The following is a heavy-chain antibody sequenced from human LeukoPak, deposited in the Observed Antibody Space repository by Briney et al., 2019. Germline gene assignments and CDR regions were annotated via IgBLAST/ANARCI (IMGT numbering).Heavy chain of an antibody. CDR2: ISAGGGTT. Sequence: GGSLRLSCAASGFTFSNYAMSWVRQAPGKGLEWVSVISAGGGTTYYADSVKGRFTISRDNSKSTLYLQMNSLKTEDTAVYYCTTDGGSYYLVSGRRSTTNARVSFGDFDYWGQGTLVTVSS. J-gene: IGHJ4*02. CDR3: TTDGGSYYLVSGRRSTTNARVSFGDFDY. V-gene: IGHV3-23*01. D-gene: IGHD1-26*01. CDR1: GFTFSNYA.